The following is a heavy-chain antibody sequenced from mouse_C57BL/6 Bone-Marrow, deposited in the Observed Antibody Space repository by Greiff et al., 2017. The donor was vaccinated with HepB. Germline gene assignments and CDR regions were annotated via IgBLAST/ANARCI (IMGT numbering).Heavy chain of an antibody. CDR3: ARHGDYYDYDGPLYYAMDY. J-gene: IGHJ4*01. CDR2: IWSDGST. D-gene: IGHD2-4*01. Sequence: VKLMESGPGLVAPSQSLSITCTVSGFSLTSYGVHWVRQPPGKGLEWLVVIWSDGSTTYNSALKSRLSISKDNSKSQVFLKMNSLQTDDTARYYCARHGDYYDYDGPLYYAMDYWGQGTSVTVSS. V-gene: IGHV2-6-1*01. CDR1: GFSLTSYG.